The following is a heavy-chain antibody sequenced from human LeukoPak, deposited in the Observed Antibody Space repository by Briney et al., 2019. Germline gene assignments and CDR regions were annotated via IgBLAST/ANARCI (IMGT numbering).Heavy chain of an antibody. Sequence: ASVKVSCKASGGTFSSYAINWVRQATGHGLEWMGWMNPNSGNTGYAQKFQGRVTMTRNTSISTAYMELSSLRSEDTAVYYCARRLGMGYYYYMDVWGKGTTVTVSS. V-gene: IGHV1-8*02. CDR3: ARRLGMGYYYYMDV. CDR2: MNPNSGNT. CDR1: GGTFSSYA. J-gene: IGHJ6*03.